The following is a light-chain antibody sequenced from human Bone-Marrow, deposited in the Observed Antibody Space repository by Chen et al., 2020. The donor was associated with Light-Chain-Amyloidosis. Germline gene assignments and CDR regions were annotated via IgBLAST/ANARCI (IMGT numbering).Light chain of an antibody. Sequence: SYELTQPPSVSVSPGQTARITCSGDDLPTKYAYWYQQKPGQAPVLVIHRDTERPSGVSERFSGPSAGTNATFTISGVPAEGEAYLQRPTGDSSCNYGGEFGGGTKLTVL. J-gene: IGLJ2*01. CDR1: DLPTKY. CDR3: PTGDSSCNYGGE. CDR2: RDT. V-gene: IGLV3-25*03.